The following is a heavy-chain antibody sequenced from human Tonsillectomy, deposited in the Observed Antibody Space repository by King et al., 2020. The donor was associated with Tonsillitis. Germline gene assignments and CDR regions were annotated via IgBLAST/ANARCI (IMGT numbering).Heavy chain of an antibody. CDR3: ARVRLSKYGLVTVFDY. J-gene: IGHJ4*02. CDR1: GGSFSTYT. Sequence: VQLVKSGAEVKKPGSSVKVSCKASGGSFSTYTISWVRQAPGQGLEWMGGIIPIFGTANYAQKFQGRVTITADESTSTAYMELSSLRSEDTAVYYCARVRLSKYGLVTVFDYWGQGTLVTVSS. V-gene: IGHV1-69*01. D-gene: IGHD3-3*01. CDR2: IIPIFGTA.